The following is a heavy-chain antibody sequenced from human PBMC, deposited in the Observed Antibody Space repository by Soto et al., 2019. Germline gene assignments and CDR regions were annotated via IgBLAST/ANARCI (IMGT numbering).Heavy chain of an antibody. D-gene: IGHD2-21*02. CDR2: ISYDGSNK. CDR1: GFTFSSYG. J-gene: IGHJ4*02. CDR3: AKDKSVVVTYMLDY. Sequence: QVQLVESGGGVVQPGRSLRLSCAASGFTFSSYGMHWVRQAPGKGLEWVAVISYDGSNKYYADSVKGRFTISRDNSKNTLYLQMNSLRAEDTAVYYCAKDKSVVVTYMLDYWGQGTLVTVSS. V-gene: IGHV3-30*18.